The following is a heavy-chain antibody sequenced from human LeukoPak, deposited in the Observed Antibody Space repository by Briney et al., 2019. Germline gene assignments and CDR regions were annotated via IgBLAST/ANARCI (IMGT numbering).Heavy chain of an antibody. CDR2: IYHSGST. J-gene: IGHJ4*02. Sequence: SETLSLTCTVSGYSISSGYYWGWIRQPPGKGVEVSWSIYHSGSTYYNPSLKSRFTISVDTSKNQSYLKLSSVTAADTAVYYCARVVSLGELFTSHFDYWGQGTLVTVSS. D-gene: IGHD3-10*01. V-gene: IGHV4-38-2*02. CDR3: ARVVSLGELFTSHFDY. CDR1: GYSISSGYY.